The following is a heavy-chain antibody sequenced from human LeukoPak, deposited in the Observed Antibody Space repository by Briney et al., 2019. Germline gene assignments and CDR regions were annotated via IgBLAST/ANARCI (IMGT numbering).Heavy chain of an antibody. CDR1: GYTFTSYG. J-gene: IGHJ5*02. CDR3: AREVVPAAIYGNWFDP. CDR2: ISAYNGNT. Sequence: ASVKVSCKASGYTFTSYGISWVRQAPGQGLEWMGWISAYNGNTNYAQKLQGRVTMTTDTSTSTAYMELRSLRSDDTAVYYCAREVVPAAIYGNWFDPWGQGTLVTVSS. V-gene: IGHV1-18*01. D-gene: IGHD2-2*02.